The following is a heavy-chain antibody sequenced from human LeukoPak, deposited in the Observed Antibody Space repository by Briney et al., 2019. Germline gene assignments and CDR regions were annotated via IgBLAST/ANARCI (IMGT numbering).Heavy chain of an antibody. CDR3: AKEVRGIAAAGTGRVYYYGMDV. D-gene: IGHD6-13*01. CDR1: GFTFDDYA. J-gene: IGHJ6*04. CDR2: ISWDGGST. Sequence: GGSLSLSCAASGFTFDDYAMHWVRQAPGKGLEWVSLISWDGGSTYYADSVKGRFTISRDNSKNSLYLQMNSLRAEDTALYYCAKEVRGIAAAGTGRVYYYGMDVWGKGTTVTVSS. V-gene: IGHV3-43D*04.